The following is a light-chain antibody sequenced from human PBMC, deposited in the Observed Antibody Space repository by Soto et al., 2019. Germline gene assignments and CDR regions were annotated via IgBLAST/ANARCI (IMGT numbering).Light chain of an antibody. CDR2: GAS. J-gene: IGKJ2*01. CDR3: QQYGSSPQT. V-gene: IGKV3-20*01. Sequence: EIVLTQSPGTLSLSPGERATLSCRASQSVSSSYLAWYQQKPGQAPRLLIYGASSRATGIPDRFSGSGSGTDFTLTISRMEPEDVAVYYCQQYGSSPQTFGQGTKPEIK. CDR1: QSVSSSY.